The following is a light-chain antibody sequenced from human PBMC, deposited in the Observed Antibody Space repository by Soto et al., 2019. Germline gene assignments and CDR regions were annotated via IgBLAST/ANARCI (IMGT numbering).Light chain of an antibody. Sequence: QSVLTQPPSVSAAPGQKVTISCSGSSSNIGNNYVSWYQHLPGTAPKLLIYDNYKRPSGIPDRFSGSKSGTSATLGITGLQTGDEADYYCGTWDSSLSARWVFGGGTQLTVL. CDR3: GTWDSSLSARWV. CDR1: SSNIGNNY. V-gene: IGLV1-51*01. J-gene: IGLJ3*02. CDR2: DNY.